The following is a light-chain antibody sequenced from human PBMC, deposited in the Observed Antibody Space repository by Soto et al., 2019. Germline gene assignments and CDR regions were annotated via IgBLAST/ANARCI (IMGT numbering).Light chain of an antibody. Sequence: QSALTQPASVSGSPGQSITISCAGASSDVGTYNLVSWYQHHPDKAPKLIIYEGNKRPSGVSSRFSGSKSGNTAFLTISGLQSEDEADYHCCSYAGSRVFGTGTKVTVL. V-gene: IGLV2-23*01. CDR1: SSDVGTYNL. CDR3: CSYAGSRV. J-gene: IGLJ1*01. CDR2: EGN.